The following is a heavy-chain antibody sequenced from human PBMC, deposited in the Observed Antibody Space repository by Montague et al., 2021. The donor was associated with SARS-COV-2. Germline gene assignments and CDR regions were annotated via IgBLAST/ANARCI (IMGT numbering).Heavy chain of an antibody. V-gene: IGHV6-1*01. D-gene: IGHD6-13*01. CDR3: ARDPRYSLSWSFDY. CDR2: TYYRSKWYY. CDR1: GDSVSRHTAA. Sequence: CAISGDSVSRHTAAWNWNRQSPSRHLELVCRTYYRSKWYYDYAVSVKSRMTISPDTSKNQFSLQPSSVTPEDRAVYYCARDPRYSLSWSFDYWGQGTLVTVSA. J-gene: IGHJ4*02.